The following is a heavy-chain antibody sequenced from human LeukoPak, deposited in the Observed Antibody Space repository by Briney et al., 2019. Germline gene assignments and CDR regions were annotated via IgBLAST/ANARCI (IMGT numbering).Heavy chain of an antibody. Sequence: PSETLSLTCTVSGGSISSYYWSWIRQPPGKGLEWIGEINHSGSTNYNPSLKSRVTISVDTSKNQFSLKLSSVTAADTAVYYCARGLRPSRPGLDYWGQGTLVTVSS. CDR1: GGSISSYY. V-gene: IGHV4-34*01. D-gene: IGHD1-1*01. CDR3: ARGLRPSRPGLDY. J-gene: IGHJ4*02. CDR2: INHSGST.